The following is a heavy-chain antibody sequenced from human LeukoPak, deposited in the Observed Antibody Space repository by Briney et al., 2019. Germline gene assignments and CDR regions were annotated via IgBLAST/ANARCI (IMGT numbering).Heavy chain of an antibody. J-gene: IGHJ4*02. CDR2: IYYSGST. D-gene: IGHD3-22*01. V-gene: IGHV4-39*01. CDR3: ARRYYAHFDY. CDR1: LGSISSSSYF. Sequence: PSETLSLTCTLSLGSISSSSYFWGWIRPPPGKGLECSGSIYYSGSTYYNPSLESRVTISVDTSKNQFSLKLSSVTAADTAVYYCARRYYAHFDYWGQGTLVTVSS.